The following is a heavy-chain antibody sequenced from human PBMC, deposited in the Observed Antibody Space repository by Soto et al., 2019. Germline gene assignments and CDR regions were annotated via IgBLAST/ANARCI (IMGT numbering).Heavy chain of an antibody. CDR1: GGTFSNYA. D-gene: IGHD6-13*01. V-gene: IGHV1-69*06. Sequence: QVQLVQSGAEVKKPGSSVKVSCKASGGTFSNYAISWVRQAPGQGLEWMGGIIPIFGTANYAQKFQGRVTITADKSTSTAYMELSSLRSEDTAVYYCAIGAGRCSWTADGSSYTWFDPWGQGTLVTVSS. J-gene: IGHJ5*02. CDR2: IIPIFGTA. CDR3: AIGAGRCSWTADGSSYTWFDP.